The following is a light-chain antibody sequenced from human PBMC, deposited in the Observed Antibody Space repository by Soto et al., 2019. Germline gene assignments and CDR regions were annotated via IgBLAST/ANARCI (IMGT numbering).Light chain of an antibody. CDR1: QSGSSRY. Sequence: EIELTQSPGTLSLYQRERATLSCRASQSGSSRYLAGYQQKPSQAPRRLISGASTMATGLPDRFSGSGTGTDFTLTICRLEPEDFAVYYCQQYGNSRWTFGQGTKVDIK. CDR2: GAS. V-gene: IGKV3-20*01. CDR3: QQYGNSRWT. J-gene: IGKJ1*01.